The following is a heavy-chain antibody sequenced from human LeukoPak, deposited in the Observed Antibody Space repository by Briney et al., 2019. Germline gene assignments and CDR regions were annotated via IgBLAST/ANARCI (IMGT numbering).Heavy chain of an antibody. CDR3: AREVTIDNWFDP. D-gene: IGHD4-17*01. CDR1: GFSFGSNW. Sequence: GGSLRLSCVASGFSFGSNWMSWVRQAPGKGLEWVANIKQDGSEKNYVDSVKGRFTISRDNAKNSLYLQMNSLRAEDTAVYYCAREVTIDNWFDPWGQGTLVTVSS. CDR2: IKQDGSEK. V-gene: IGHV3-7*03. J-gene: IGHJ5*02.